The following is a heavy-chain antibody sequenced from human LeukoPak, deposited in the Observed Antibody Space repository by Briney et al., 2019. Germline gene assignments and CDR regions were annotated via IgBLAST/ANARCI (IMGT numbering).Heavy chain of an antibody. V-gene: IGHV3-23*01. CDR3: AKSGEAVRGPKFYYFDY. CDR1: GFTFSNYW. D-gene: IGHD3-10*01. J-gene: IGHJ4*02. Sequence: PGGSLRLSCAASGFTFSNYWMTWVRQVPGRGLEWVSDVSDSGTSTCYADSVKGRFAISRDNSKNTLYLQMNSLRAEDTAVYYCAKSGEAVRGPKFYYFDYWGQGTLVTVSS. CDR2: VSDSGTST.